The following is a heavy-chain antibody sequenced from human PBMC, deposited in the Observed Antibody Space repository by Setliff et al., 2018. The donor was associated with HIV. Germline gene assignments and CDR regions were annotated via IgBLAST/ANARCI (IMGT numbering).Heavy chain of an antibody. Sequence: ASETLSLTCAVSGVSISSRNWWSWVRQPPGKGLEWIGEINYSGNTNYNPSLKTRVTTSVDKSKNQFFLNLKSVTAADTAVYFCARVWATGDWGGHLFDSWGQGTMVTVSS. CDR1: GVSISSRNW. V-gene: IGHV4-4*02. J-gene: IGHJ4*02. CDR2: INYSGNT. D-gene: IGHD2-21*02. CDR3: ARVWATGDWGGHLFDS.